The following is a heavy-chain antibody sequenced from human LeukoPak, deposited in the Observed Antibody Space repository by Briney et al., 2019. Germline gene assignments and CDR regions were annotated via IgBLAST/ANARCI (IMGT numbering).Heavy chain of an antibody. Sequence: PGGSLRLSCAASGFTFNSETMNWVRQAPGKGLEWVSYISSGGNTIYYADSVKGRFTISRDNAKNSLYLQMNSLRAEDTAVYYCARGVANWAPSFYFDYWGQGTLVTVSS. J-gene: IGHJ4*02. CDR2: ISSGGNTI. CDR1: GFTFNSET. D-gene: IGHD7-27*01. CDR3: ARGVANWAPSFYFDY. V-gene: IGHV3-48*01.